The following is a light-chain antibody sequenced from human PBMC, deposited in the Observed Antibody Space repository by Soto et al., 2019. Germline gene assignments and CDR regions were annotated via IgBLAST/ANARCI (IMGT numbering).Light chain of an antibody. CDR1: QSCSSN. CDR3: QQYNKWPIT. V-gene: IGKV3-15*01. J-gene: IGKJ5*01. CDR2: GAS. Sequence: EIVLTQSPATLSVSPGERATLSCRASQSCSSNLAWYQQRPGRAPRLLMHGASTRATGVPARVSGSGSGTEFTLTISSLQSEDFAVYYCQQYNKWPITFGQGTRLEIK.